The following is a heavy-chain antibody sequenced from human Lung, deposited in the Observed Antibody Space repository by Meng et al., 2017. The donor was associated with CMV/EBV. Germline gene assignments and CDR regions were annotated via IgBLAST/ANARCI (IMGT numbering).Heavy chain of an antibody. CDR3: ARDRVLRGVNGLDV. CDR2: INPNSGGT. J-gene: IGHJ6*01. V-gene: IGHV1-2*02. CDR1: GYTFTGYY. D-gene: IGHD3-10*01. Sequence: ASVKVSXKASGYTFTGYYMHWVRQAPGQGLEWMGWINPNSGGTNYAQKFQGRVTMTRDTSISTAYMELSRLRSDDTAVYYCARDRVLRGVNGLDVWGQGTTVTVSS.